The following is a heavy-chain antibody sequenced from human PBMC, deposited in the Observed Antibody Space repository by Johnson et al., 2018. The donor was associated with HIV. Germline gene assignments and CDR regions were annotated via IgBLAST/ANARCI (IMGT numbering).Heavy chain of an antibody. V-gene: IGHV3-20*04. CDR2: INWNGVST. D-gene: IGHD2-15*01. Sequence: VQLVESGGGVVQPGRSLRLFCAASGFTFSSYAMHWVRQAPGKGLEWVSGINWNGVSTDYADSVKGRFTISRGNARNYLFLQMNSLRAEDTALYSCARVGVDDAFDIWGQGTMVTVS. CDR1: GFTFSSYA. J-gene: IGHJ3*02. CDR3: ARVGVDDAFDI.